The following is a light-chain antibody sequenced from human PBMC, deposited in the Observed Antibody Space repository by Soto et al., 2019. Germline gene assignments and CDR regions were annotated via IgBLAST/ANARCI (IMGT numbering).Light chain of an antibody. CDR3: QQYGGLPPP. CDR1: KTVRNTY. V-gene: IGKV3-20*01. Sequence: EIVLTQFPGALSLSPGERVTLSCSVRKTVRNTYLAWYQQKSGQSPKFLIYGASNKDTGITNRFSGSGSGTDSTLTISRLEPEDVSMYYCQQYGGLPPPFGGGTKVEIK. CDR2: GAS. J-gene: IGKJ4*02.